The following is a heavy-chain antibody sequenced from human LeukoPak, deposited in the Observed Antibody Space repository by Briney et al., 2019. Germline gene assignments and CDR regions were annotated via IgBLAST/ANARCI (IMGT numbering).Heavy chain of an antibody. D-gene: IGHD3-10*01. J-gene: IGHJ4*02. CDR3: AKEFMVRGVMDY. Sequence: ETLSLTCAVYGGSFSGYYWSWVRQAPGKGLEWVSAISGSGGSTYYADFVKGRFTISRDNSKNTLYLQMNSLRAEDTAVYYCAKEFMVRGVMDYWGQGTLVTVSS. CDR1: GGSFSGYY. CDR2: ISGSGGST. V-gene: IGHV3-23*01.